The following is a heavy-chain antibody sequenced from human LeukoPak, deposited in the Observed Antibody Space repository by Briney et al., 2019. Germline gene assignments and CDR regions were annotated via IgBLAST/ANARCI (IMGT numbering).Heavy chain of an antibody. Sequence: ASVKVSCKASGYTFSNYGISWVRQAPGQGLEWMGWISAYNGDTNYAQKLQGRVTMTTDTSTSTAYMELRSLRSDDTAVYYCAAWRGDDSSSYYYLRDEYFQHWGQGTLVTVSS. D-gene: IGHD3-22*01. V-gene: IGHV1-18*01. CDR2: ISAYNGDT. CDR3: AAWRGDDSSSYYYLRDEYFQH. CDR1: GYTFSNYG. J-gene: IGHJ1*01.